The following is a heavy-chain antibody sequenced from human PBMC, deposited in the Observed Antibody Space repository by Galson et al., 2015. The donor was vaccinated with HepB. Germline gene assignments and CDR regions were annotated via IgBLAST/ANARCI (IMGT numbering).Heavy chain of an antibody. CDR1: GGTFSRYA. V-gene: IGHV1-69*13. Sequence: SVKVSCKASGGTFSRYAISWVRQAPGQGLEWMGGIIPIFGTANYAQKFQGRVTITADESTSTAYMELSSLRSEDTAVYYCARGEGLEVPAAMDMAYYYYYMDVWGKGTTVTVSS. J-gene: IGHJ6*03. D-gene: IGHD2-2*01. CDR2: IIPIFGTA. CDR3: ARGEGLEVPAAMDMAYYYYYMDV.